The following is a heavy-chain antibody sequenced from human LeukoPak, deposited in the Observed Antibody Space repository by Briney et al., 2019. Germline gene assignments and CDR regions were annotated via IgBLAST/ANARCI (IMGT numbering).Heavy chain of an antibody. J-gene: IGHJ4*02. V-gene: IGHV4-38-2*01. CDR1: GYSISSGYY. D-gene: IGHD5-24*01. CDR2: IFYSGST. CDR3: ARLDGYNPAS. Sequence: PSETLSLTCAVSGYSISSGYYWGWIRQPPGKGLEWIGSIFYSGSTCYNPSLKSRVTISVDTSKNQVSLKLSSVTAADTAVYFCARLDGYNPASWGQGTLVTVSS.